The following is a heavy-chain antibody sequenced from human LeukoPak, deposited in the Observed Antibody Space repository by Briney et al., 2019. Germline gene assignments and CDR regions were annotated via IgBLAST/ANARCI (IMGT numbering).Heavy chain of an antibody. CDR2: IHYSGST. Sequence: SETLSLTCTVSGGSINSSGYYWGWIRQPPGKGLEWIGSIHYSGSTYYNPSLKSRVTISVDTSKNQFSLRLTSVTAADTAVYYCARLISGSTGNLDYWGQGTLVTVSS. D-gene: IGHD1-26*01. CDR3: ARLISGSTGNLDY. J-gene: IGHJ4*02. CDR1: GGSINSSGYY. V-gene: IGHV4-39*01.